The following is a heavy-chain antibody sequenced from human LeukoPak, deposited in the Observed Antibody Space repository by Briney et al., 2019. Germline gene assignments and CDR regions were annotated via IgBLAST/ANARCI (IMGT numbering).Heavy chain of an antibody. CDR3: TTAEVY. CDR1: GFTFSSAS. CDR2: VKSKSDGGTT. Sequence: GSLRLSCAASGFTFSSASMTWVRQAPGKGPEWVGRVKSKSDGGTTDYAAPVKGRFTISRDDSKNTLYLEMDSLETEDTAMYYCTTAEVYWGQGTLVTVSS. V-gene: IGHV3-15*01. J-gene: IGHJ4*02.